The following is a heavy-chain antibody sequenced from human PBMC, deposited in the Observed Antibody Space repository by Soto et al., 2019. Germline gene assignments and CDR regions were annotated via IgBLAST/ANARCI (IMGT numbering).Heavy chain of an antibody. D-gene: IGHD1-26*01. Sequence: SETLSLTCAVSGFSISSGYYWGWVRQPPGKGLEWIGSMYQSGTTYYNPSLKIRVTISINTSKNKLSLKLSSVTAADTAVYYCARDWYRDGYKGGYFDYWGQGTLVTVSS. J-gene: IGHJ4*02. CDR2: MYQSGTT. V-gene: IGHV4-38-2*02. CDR3: ARDWYRDGYKGGYFDY. CDR1: GFSISSGYY.